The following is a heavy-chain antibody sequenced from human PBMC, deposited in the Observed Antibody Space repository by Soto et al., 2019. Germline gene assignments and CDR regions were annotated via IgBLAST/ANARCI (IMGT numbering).Heavy chain of an antibody. CDR2: ISGSGGST. Sequence: GGSLRLSCAASGFTFSSYAMSWVRQAPGKGLEWISAISGSGGSTYYADSVKGRFTISRDNSKNTLYLQMNSLRAEDTAVYYCATTTVTTQSPSDYYGMDVWGQGTTVTVSS. CDR3: ATTTVTTQSPSDYYGMDV. J-gene: IGHJ6*02. CDR1: GFTFSSYA. V-gene: IGHV3-23*01. D-gene: IGHD4-17*01.